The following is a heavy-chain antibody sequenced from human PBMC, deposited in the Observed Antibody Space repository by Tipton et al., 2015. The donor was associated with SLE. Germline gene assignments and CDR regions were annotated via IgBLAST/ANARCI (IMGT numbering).Heavy chain of an antibody. CDR3: ARQTHQNRLERLPCYFDY. CDR2: IYHSGGT. V-gene: IGHV4-39*07. Sequence: LRLSCTVSGGSISSSSYYWGWIRQPPGKGLEWIGSIYHSGGTYYNPSLKSRVTISVDTSKNQFSLKLSSVTAADTAVYYCARQTHQNRLERLPCYFDYWGQGTLVTVSS. CDR1: GGSISSSSYY. J-gene: IGHJ4*02. D-gene: IGHD1-1*01.